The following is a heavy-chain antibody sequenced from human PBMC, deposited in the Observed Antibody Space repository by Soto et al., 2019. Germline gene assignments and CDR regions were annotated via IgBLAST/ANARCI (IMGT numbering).Heavy chain of an antibody. CDR3: ERQGEMVTTTAFVI. CDR2: IDPSDSYT. J-gene: IGHJ3*02. V-gene: IGHV5-10-1*01. CDR1: GYSFTGYW. D-gene: IGHD4-17*01. Sequence: GESLKISCKGSGYSFTGYWISWVRQMPGKGLEWMGRIDPSDSYTNYSPSFQGHVTISADKSISTAYLQWSSLKASDTAMYYCERQGEMVTTTAFVIWRQGTMVTVSS.